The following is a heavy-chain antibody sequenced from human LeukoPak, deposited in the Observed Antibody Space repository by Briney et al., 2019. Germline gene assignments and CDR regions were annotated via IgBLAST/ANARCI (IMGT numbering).Heavy chain of an antibody. V-gene: IGHV1-18*01. CDR3: ARDLMHYYGSGIPAFDI. CDR1: GYRFTSYG. CDR2: INAYNGNT. J-gene: IGHJ3*02. Sequence: ASVKVSCKASGYRFTSYGISWVRQAPGQGLEWMGWINAYNGNTNYAQKLQGRVAMTTDTSTSTAYMELRSLRSDDTAVYYCARDLMHYYGSGIPAFDIWGQGTMVTVSS. D-gene: IGHD3-10*01.